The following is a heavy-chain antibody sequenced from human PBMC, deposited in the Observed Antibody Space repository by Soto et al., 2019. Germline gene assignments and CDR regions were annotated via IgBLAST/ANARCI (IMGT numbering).Heavy chain of an antibody. J-gene: IGHJ4*02. Sequence: EVQLLESGGGLVQPGGSLRLSCAASGFTFGSNDMNWVRQAPGKGLEWVSGIDSSGGTYYADSVKGRFTISRDDSKNTLYLQMNSLRAEDTAVYYCAKVNCVTSPTPVHPYVWGQGALVTVSS. V-gene: IGHV3-23*05. CDR1: GFTFGSND. CDR3: AKVNCVTSPTPVHPYV. CDR2: IDSSGGT. D-gene: IGHD4-17*01.